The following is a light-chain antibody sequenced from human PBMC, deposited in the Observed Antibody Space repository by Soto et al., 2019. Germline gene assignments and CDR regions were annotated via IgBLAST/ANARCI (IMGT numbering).Light chain of an antibody. V-gene: IGKV3-15*01. J-gene: IGKJ1*01. Sequence: EIVMTQSPATLSVSPGERATLSCRASESVSSNLAWYQQIPGQAPRLLIYGASTRATGIPDRFSGSGSGTEFTLTISSLQSEDFADYYCQQYINWPPWTFGQGTKVEIK. CDR2: GAS. CDR1: ESVSSN. CDR3: QQYINWPPWT.